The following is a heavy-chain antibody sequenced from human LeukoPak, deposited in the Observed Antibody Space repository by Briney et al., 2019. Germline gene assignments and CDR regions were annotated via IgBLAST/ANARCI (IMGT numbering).Heavy chain of an antibody. J-gene: IGHJ4*02. CDR1: GFSFSTYN. D-gene: IGHD1/OR15-1a*01. V-gene: IGHV3-23*01. Sequence: GGSLRLSCAASGFSFSTYNMSWVRQAPGKGLEWVSSIRGSGADKYYADSVKGRFSISRDNSQDTLSLQMNSLRAEDTAVYYCAKISWDGRGTFDWGRGTLVTVSS. CDR2: IRGSGADK. CDR3: AKISWDGRGTFD.